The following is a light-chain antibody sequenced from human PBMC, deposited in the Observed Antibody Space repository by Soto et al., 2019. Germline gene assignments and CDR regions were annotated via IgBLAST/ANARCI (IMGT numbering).Light chain of an antibody. CDR1: QSVSSSY. CDR2: GAS. J-gene: IGKJ4*01. V-gene: IGKV3-20*01. CDR3: QQYGSSVT. Sequence: EIVLTQSPGTLSLSPGERATLSCRASQSVSSSYLAWYQQKPGQAPRLLIYGASSRATGIPDRLSGSGSGTDFTLTISRLEPEDFAVYYCQQYGSSVTLGGGTKVDIK.